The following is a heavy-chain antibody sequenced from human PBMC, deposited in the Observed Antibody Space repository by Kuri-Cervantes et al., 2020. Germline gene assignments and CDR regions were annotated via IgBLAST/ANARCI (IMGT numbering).Heavy chain of an antibody. CDR2: IYHSEST. CDR3: ASRYHDCGDAFDY. J-gene: IGHJ4*02. D-gene: IGHD4-17*01. CDR1: GGSISSGGYS. V-gene: IGHV4-30-2*01. Sequence: LRPSCAVSGGSISSGGYSWSWIRQPPGKGLEWIEYIYHSESTYYNPSLKSRVTISVDRSKNQFSLKLSSVTAADTDVYYCASRYHDCGDAFDYWGQGTLVTVSS.